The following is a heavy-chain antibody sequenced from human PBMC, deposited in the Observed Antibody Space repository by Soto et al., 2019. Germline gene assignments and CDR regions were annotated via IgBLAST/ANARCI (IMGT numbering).Heavy chain of an antibody. CDR2: ITASGGGT. Sequence: EVQLLESGGGLVQPGGSLRLSCGASGFTVSTNAMSWVRPAPGKGLEWFTAITASGGGTHYADSVKGRFTISRDNSKNTLYLQMNSLRAEDTAGYYCAKDLAGSTAFDIWGQVTMVTVSS. J-gene: IGHJ3*02. CDR1: GFTVSTNA. D-gene: IGHD1-1*01. CDR3: AKDLAGSTAFDI. V-gene: IGHV3-23*01.